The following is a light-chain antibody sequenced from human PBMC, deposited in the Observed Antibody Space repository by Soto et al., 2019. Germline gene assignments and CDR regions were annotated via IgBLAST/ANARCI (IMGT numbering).Light chain of an antibody. Sequence: EIVLTQSPGTLSLSPCERATLSCRASQSVTSNYLAWYQQKPGQAPRLLIFGASIRDTGIPDSFSGSGSGTDFTLTISSLQPDDFATYYCQQYNSYSPTFGQGTKVDI. CDR2: GAS. J-gene: IGKJ1*01. CDR1: QSVTSNY. CDR3: QQYNSYSPT. V-gene: IGKV3-20*01.